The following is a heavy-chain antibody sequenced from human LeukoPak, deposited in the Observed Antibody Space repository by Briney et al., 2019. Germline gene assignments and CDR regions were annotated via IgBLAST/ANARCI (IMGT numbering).Heavy chain of an antibody. CDR2: IYYSGST. J-gene: IGHJ4*02. D-gene: IGHD3-16*01. CDR3: ARDREGGDY. V-gene: IGHV4-61*01. Sequence: SETLSLTCTVSGGSVSSGSYYWSWIRQPPGKGLEWIGNIYYSGSTNYNPSLKSRVTISVDTSKNQFSLKLNSVTAADTAVYYCARDREGGDYWGQGTLVTVSS. CDR1: GGSVSSGSYY.